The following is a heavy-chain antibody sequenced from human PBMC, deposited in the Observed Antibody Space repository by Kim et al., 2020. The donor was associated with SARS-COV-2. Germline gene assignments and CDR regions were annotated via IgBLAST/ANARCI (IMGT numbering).Heavy chain of an antibody. D-gene: IGHD6-13*01. V-gene: IGHV3-30*02. J-gene: IGHJ4*02. CDR3: AKSVSQRLVFGGQLY. Sequence: DSVKGRFTISRDNTKNTLYLHMNSLRAEDTVVYYCAKSVSQRLVFGGQLYWGQGTLVTVSS.